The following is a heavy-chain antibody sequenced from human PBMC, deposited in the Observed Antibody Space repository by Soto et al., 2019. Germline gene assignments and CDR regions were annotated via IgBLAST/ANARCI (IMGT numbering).Heavy chain of an antibody. CDR2: IIPIFGTA. J-gene: IGHJ4*02. D-gene: IGHD3-22*01. CDR3: AKEGDYYDSSGHGYYFDY. V-gene: IGHV1-69*13. Sequence: ASVKVSCKASGGTFSSYAISWVRQAPGQGLEWMGGIIPIFGTANYAQKFQGRVTITADESTSTAYMELSSLRSEDTAVYYCAKEGDYYDSSGHGYYFDYWGQGTLVTVSS. CDR1: GGTFSSYA.